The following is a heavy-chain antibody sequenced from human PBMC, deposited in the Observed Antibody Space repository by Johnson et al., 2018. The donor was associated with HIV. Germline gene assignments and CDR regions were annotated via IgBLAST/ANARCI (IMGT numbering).Heavy chain of an antibody. D-gene: IGHD6-6*01. CDR1: GFTFSSYA. V-gene: IGHV3-30*04. CDR2: ISYDGSNK. CDR3: AREPRIAAFRDAFDI. Sequence: QVQLVESGGGVVQPGRSLRLSCAASGFTFSSYAMNWVRQAPGKGLEWVAVISYDGSNKYYADSVKGRFTISRDNSKNTLYLQMNSLRAEDTAVYYCAREPRIAAFRDAFDIWGQGTMVTVSS. J-gene: IGHJ3*02.